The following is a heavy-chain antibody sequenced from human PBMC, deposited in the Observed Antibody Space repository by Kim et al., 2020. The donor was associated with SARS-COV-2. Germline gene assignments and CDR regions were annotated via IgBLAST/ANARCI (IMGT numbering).Heavy chain of an antibody. Sequence: SVKVSCKASGGTFSSYTISWVRQAPGQGLEWMGRIIPILGIANYAQKFQGRVTITADKSTSTAYMELSSLRSEDTAVYYCARDLGRTGADYWGQGTLVTVSS. CDR1: GGTFSSYT. CDR3: ARDLGRTGADY. D-gene: IGHD2-2*01. CDR2: IIPILGIA. V-gene: IGHV1-69*04. J-gene: IGHJ4*02.